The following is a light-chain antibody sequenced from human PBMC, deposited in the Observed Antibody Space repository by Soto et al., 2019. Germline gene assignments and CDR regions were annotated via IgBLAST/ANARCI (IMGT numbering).Light chain of an antibody. J-gene: IGKJ1*01. CDR2: RAS. CDR3: QQYNNWPPWT. Sequence: EIVLTQSPGTLSLSPGERATLSCRASQSISSNYLAWYQQKPGQAPRLLIYRASSRATGIPDRFSGSGSGTDFTLTISSLQSEDFAVYYCQQYNNWPPWTFGQGTKVDI. CDR1: QSISSNY. V-gene: IGKV3-20*01.